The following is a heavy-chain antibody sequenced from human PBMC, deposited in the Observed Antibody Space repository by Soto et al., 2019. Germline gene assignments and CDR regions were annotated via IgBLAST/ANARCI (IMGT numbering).Heavy chain of an antibody. D-gene: IGHD2-2*01. J-gene: IGHJ6*02. CDR1: GDSVSSSSC. V-gene: IGHV4-4*02. CDR3: VRSVPAATWQYSGMDV. CDR2: IYHSGTF. Sequence: QVRLQESGPGLVEPSGTLSLTCAVSGDSVSSSSCWSWVRQAPGKGLEWVGEIYHSGTFNYNPSRSSLVSVSVDKSRSQLSMNLKSVTAADTAVYYCVRSVPAATWQYSGMDVWGQGTTVTVSS.